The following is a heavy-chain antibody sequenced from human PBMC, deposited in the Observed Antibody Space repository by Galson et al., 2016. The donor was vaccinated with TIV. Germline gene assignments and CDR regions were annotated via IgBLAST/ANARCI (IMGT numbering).Heavy chain of an antibody. CDR3: SREKYSGFGF. D-gene: IGHD5-12*01. Sequence: SVKVSCKASGYIFTTYYIHWVRQAPGQGLEWMGMLNPSGVTTSYAEKFQDRVTMSMDTSTSTFYMELSSLTSEGTAIYYCSREKYSGFGFWGQGTLVTVSS. CDR2: LNPSGVTT. CDR1: GYIFTTYY. V-gene: IGHV1-46*01. J-gene: IGHJ4*02.